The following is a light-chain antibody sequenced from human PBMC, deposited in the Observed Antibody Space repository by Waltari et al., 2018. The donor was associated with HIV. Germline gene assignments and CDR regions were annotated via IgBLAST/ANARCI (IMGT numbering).Light chain of an antibody. CDR3: QQREAWPPT. J-gene: IGKJ4*01. V-gene: IGKV3-11*01. CDR2: DAS. CDR1: QHVQTF. Sequence: IVLQQSPATLFFSPAEGATLSCTASQHVQTFFAWYQLKPGQVPSLLVYDASRRATGVPARFSGSGFGTNFTLTISGLESEDVAIYYCQQREAWPPTFGGGTKVEIK.